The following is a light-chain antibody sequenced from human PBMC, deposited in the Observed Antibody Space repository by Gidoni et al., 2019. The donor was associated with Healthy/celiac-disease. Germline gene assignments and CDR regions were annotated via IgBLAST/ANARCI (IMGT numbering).Light chain of an antibody. CDR3: QQYLSSWT. CDR2: WAS. V-gene: IGKV4-1*01. CDR1: QSILDSSNNVND. Sequence: DIVMTQSPESLAVSLGERATINCKSSQSILDSSNNVNDLAWYQQKPGQPPKLLIYWASTRESGVPDRFRGSGSGKDFTLTISSLQAEDVAGYYCQQYLSSWTFGQGTKVEIK. J-gene: IGKJ1*01.